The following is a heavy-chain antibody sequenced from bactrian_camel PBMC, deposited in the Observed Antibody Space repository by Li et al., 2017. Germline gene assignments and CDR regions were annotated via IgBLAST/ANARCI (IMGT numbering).Heavy chain of an antibody. V-gene: IGHV3S25*01. CDR2: INSSGGRT. Sequence: QLVESGGGSVQAGGSLRLSCAASGYTYNRNCMTWFRQAPGKEREGVAAINSSGGRTYYRDSVKGRFTISQDNAKNTVYLQMNSLKPEDTAMYYCAARGPYCYTKLSVRDFTYWGQGTQVTVS. D-gene: IGHD2*01. CDR3: AARGPYCYTKLSVRDFTY. CDR1: GYTYNRNC. J-gene: IGHJ6*01.